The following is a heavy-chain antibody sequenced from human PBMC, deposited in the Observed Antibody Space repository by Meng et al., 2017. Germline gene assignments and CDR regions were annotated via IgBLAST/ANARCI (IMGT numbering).Heavy chain of an antibody. CDR3: ARDLRRITIFGVVTPYYYYGMDV. CDR2: INSDGSST. V-gene: IGHV3-74*01. CDR1: GFTFSSYW. J-gene: IGHJ6*02. D-gene: IGHD3-3*01. Sequence: GESLKISCAACGFTFSSYWMHWVRQAPGKGLVWVSRINSDGSSTSYADSVKGRFTISRDNAKNTLYLQMNSLRAEDTAVYYCARDLRRITIFGVVTPYYYYGMDVWGQGTTVTVSS.